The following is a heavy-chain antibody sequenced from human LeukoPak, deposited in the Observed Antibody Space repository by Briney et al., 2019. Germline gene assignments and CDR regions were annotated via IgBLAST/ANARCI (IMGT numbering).Heavy chain of an antibody. CDR3: AKDRGYTGYDSGGIDF. CDR2: ISYGDGTA. J-gene: IGHJ4*02. CDR1: GYSFTSYW. D-gene: IGHD5-12*01. V-gene: IGHV3-23*01. Sequence: GESLKISCKGSGYSFTSYWIGWVRQSPGKGLEWVSSISYGDGTAFYAGSVKGRFTVSRDNSRTILYLQMDSLRAEDTAVYYCAKDRGYTGYDSGGIDFWGQGTLVTVSS.